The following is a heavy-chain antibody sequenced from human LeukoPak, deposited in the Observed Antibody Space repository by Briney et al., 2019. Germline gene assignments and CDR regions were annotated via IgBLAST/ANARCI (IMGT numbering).Heavy chain of an antibody. CDR3: ARLVGYSGYDSVAGGYLSDY. CDR1: GYSFTSYW. D-gene: IGHD5-12*01. CDR2: IYPGDSDT. J-gene: IGHJ4*02. V-gene: IGHV5-51*01. Sequence: GESLKISCKGSGYSFTSYWIGWVRQMPGKGLEWMGIIYPGDSDTRYSPSFQGQVTISADKSISTAYPQWSSLKASDTAMYYCARLVGYSGYDSVAGGYLSDYWGQGTLVTVSS.